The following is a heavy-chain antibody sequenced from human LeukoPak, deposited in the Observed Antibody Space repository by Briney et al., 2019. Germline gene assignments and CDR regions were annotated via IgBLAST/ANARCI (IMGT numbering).Heavy chain of an antibody. CDR1: GGCISSCY. CDR2: IYYSGST. V-gene: IGHV4-59*01. Sequence: SETLPLTCPVCGGCISSCYWSWIRQPAGKGLEWIGCIYYSGSTNYNPSLKSRATISVDTSKNQLSLKLRSVTAADTSVYYCASVYSSRTYWFDPWGQGTLVTVSS. CDR3: ASVYSSRTYWFDP. J-gene: IGHJ5*02. D-gene: IGHD6-13*01.